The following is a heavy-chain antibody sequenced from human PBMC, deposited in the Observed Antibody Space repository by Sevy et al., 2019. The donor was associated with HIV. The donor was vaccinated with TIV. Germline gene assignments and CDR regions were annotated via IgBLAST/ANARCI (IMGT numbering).Heavy chain of an antibody. CDR2: IRSKADGATT. CDR1: GFTFGDYA. J-gene: IGHJ4*02. D-gene: IGHD3-3*02. Sequence: GSLRLSCTTSGFTFGDYAMSWVRQAPGEGLQWVGFIRSKADGATTEYAASVKGRFTISRDDSRSIAYLQMNSLKTEDSAIYYCTSYIFGVVPHPYYFDYWGQGTLVTVSS. CDR3: TSYIFGVVPHPYYFDY. V-gene: IGHV3-49*04.